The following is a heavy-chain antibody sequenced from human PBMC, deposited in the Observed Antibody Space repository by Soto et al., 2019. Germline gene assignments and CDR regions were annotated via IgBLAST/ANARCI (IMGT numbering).Heavy chain of an antibody. Sequence: QVQLVESGGGVVQPGRSLRLSCAASGFTFSSYAMHWVRQAPGKGLEWVAVISYDGSNKYYADSVKGRFTISRDNSKNTLYLQMNSLRAEDTAVYYCARDLVTLSYYYYGMDVWGQGTTVTVSS. CDR3: ARDLVTLSYYYYGMDV. J-gene: IGHJ6*02. D-gene: IGHD4-4*01. CDR1: GFTFSSYA. CDR2: ISYDGSNK. V-gene: IGHV3-30-3*01.